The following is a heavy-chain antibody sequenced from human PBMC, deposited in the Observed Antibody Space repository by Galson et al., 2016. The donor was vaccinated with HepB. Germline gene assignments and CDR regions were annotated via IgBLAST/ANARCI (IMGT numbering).Heavy chain of an antibody. D-gene: IGHD2-2*02. V-gene: IGHV1-69*06. J-gene: IGHJ6*02. CDR3: ARPQYQLLNPYGMDV. CDR2: IIPLFGTA. CDR1: GGTFSTYA. Sequence: SVKVSCKASGGTFSTYAISWVRQAPGQGLEWMGGIIPLFGTANYAQKFQGRVTITADTSTSTAYMELSSLRYEDTAVYYCARPQYQLLNPYGMDVWGQGTTVTVSS.